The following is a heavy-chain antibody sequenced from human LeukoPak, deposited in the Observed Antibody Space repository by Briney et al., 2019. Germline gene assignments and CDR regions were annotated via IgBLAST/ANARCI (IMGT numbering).Heavy chain of an antibody. CDR2: ISSSSSYI. J-gene: IGHJ4*02. D-gene: IGHD1-26*01. CDR3: ARDLRSGSYTPPPDY. Sequence: GGSLRLSCAASGFTFSSYSMNWVRQAPGKGLEWVSSISSSSSYIYYADSVKGRFTISRDNAKNSLYLQMNSLRAEDTAVYYCARDLRSGSYTPPPDYWGQGTLVTVSS. CDR1: GFTFSSYS. V-gene: IGHV3-21*01.